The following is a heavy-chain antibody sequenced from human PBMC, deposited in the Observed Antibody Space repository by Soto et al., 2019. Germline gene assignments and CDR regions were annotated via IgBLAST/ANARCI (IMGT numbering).Heavy chain of an antibody. CDR3: ARATGADKEDY. Sequence: EVQLVESGGGLVQPGGSLRLSCSASGFIFSSYWMSWLRQAPGKGLEGVASMNECGSERYYVDSVKGRFTISRDNAKNSLSLQMNSLRAEDTAVYYCARATGADKEDYWGQGTLVTVSS. CDR1: GFIFSSYW. V-gene: IGHV3-7*04. D-gene: IGHD3-10*01. J-gene: IGHJ4*02. CDR2: MNECGSER.